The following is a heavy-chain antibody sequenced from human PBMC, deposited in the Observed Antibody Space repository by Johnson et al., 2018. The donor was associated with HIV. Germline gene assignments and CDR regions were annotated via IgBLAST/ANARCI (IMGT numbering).Heavy chain of an antibody. Sequence: VESGGGLIQPGGSLRLSCAASGFTFSNYDMYWVRQPTGKGLEWVSGLGTAGDTYYAGSLKGRFTISRDDAKNSLYLQMNSLRAGDTAVYYCARGGSRTTIFGVDINMGAFDIWGQGTMVTVSS. CDR2: LGTAGDT. D-gene: IGHD3-3*01. CDR3: ARGGSRTTIFGVDINMGAFDI. J-gene: IGHJ3*02. V-gene: IGHV3-13*01. CDR1: GFTFSNYD.